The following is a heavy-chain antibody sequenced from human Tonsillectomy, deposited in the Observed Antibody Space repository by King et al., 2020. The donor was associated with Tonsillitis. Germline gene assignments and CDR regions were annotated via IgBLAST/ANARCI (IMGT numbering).Heavy chain of an antibody. CDR2: IYYRGST. J-gene: IGHJ4*02. CDR1: GGSISSGTYS. CDR3: ARRVEWELLGRYSFDC. Sequence: LQLQESGPGLVMPSETLSLTCTVSGGSISSGTYSWGWIRQPPGKGLEWIGSIYYRGSTYYNPSLKSRVTMSVDASKNQFSLKLSSVTAADTAVFYCARRVEWELLGRYSFDCWGQGTLVTVSS. V-gene: IGHV4-39*01. D-gene: IGHD1-26*01.